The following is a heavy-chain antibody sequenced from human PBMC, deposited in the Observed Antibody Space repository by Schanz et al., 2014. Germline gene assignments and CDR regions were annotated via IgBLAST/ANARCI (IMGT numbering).Heavy chain of an antibody. Sequence: EGQLVESGGGLVQPGGSLRLSCAASGFIFDDYGMSWVRQVPGKGLEWVSSIVGGGGRTYYADSVKGRFSISRDNGETSVYLQINSLRVEDTAVYYCARFLARYQYYGVDVWGQGTTVIVSS. J-gene: IGHJ6*02. CDR2: IVGGGGRT. V-gene: IGHV3-20*04. CDR3: ARFLARYQYYGVDV. D-gene: IGHD3-3*01. CDR1: GFIFDDYG.